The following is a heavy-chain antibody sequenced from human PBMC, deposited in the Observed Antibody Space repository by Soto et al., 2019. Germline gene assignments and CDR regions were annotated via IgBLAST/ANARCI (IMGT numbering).Heavy chain of an antibody. CDR2: IYYSGST. V-gene: IGHV4-59*01. J-gene: IGHJ4*02. CDR3: ASCSYYFWSGYPYYFDY. CDR1: SGSISSYY. Sequence: PPETLSLTPPVSSGSISSYYWIWIRQPPGKGLECIGYIYYSGSTNYNTSLKSRVTISVDTSKNQFSLKLSSVTAADTAVYYCASCSYYFWSGYPYYFDYWGQGTLVTVSS. D-gene: IGHD3-3*01.